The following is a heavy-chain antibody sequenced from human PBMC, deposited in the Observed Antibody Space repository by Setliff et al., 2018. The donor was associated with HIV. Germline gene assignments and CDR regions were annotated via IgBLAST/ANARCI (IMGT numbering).Heavy chain of an antibody. CDR2: ISWDDAK. CDR3: AHRGGYGAGSVYFVDV. CDR1: GFSLTTPGVA. V-gene: IGHV2-5*02. J-gene: IGHJ4*02. D-gene: IGHD3-10*01. Sequence: SGPTLVNPTQTLTLTCSFSGFSLTTPGVAVGWIRQPPGKALEWLALISWDDAKRFSPSLKSRLTITKAASKNQVVLTMTNVDPVDTATYYCAHRGGYGAGSVYFVDVWGQGSLVTVSS.